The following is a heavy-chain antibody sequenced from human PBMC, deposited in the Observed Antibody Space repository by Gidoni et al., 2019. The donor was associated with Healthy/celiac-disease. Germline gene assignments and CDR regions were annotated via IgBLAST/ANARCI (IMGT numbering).Heavy chain of an antibody. CDR3: ARRGIVATILHFDY. CDR1: GYSFTSYW. J-gene: IGHJ4*02. V-gene: IGHV5-10-1*03. Sequence: DVQLVQSGAAVKQPVESLRISCKRSGYSFTSYWISWVRQMPGKGLEWMGRIDPSDSYTNYSPSFQGHVTISADKSISTAYLQWSSLKASDTAMYYCARRGIVATILHFDYWGQGTLVTVSS. CDR2: IDPSDSYT. D-gene: IGHD5-12*01.